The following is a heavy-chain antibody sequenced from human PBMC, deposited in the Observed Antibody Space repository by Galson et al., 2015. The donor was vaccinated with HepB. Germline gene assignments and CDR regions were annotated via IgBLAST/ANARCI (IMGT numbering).Heavy chain of an antibody. D-gene: IGHD3-22*01. CDR2: ISWNGGDI. CDR1: GFSFDDYA. V-gene: IGHV3-9*01. J-gene: IGHJ4*02. CDR3: AKDRGLRDYDSLDY. Sequence: SLRLSCATSGFSFDDYAMHWVRQAPGKGLEWVSSISWNGGDITYAESFKGRCTISRDKATNSVFLQMNSLRDEDTAFYYCAKDRGLRDYDSLDYWGQGTLVTVSS.